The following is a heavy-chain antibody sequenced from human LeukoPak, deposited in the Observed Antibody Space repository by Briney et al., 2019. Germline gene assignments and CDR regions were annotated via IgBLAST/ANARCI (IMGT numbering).Heavy chain of an antibody. CDR2: ISSSGSTL. Sequence: EPGGSLRLSCAASGFTFSSYEMNWVRQAPGKGLEWVSYISSSGSTLYYADSVKGRFTISRDNAKNSLYLQMNSLRAEDTAVYYCARDNYFDSSGYYQWGQGTLVTVSS. CDR3: ARDNYFDSSGYYQ. D-gene: IGHD3-22*01. J-gene: IGHJ4*02. V-gene: IGHV3-48*03. CDR1: GFTFSSYE.